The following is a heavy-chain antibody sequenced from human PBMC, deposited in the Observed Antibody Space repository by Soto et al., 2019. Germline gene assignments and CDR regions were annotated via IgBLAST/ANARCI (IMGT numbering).Heavy chain of an antibody. J-gene: IGHJ6*02. CDR3: ARYGGGKAVGYFHYYGMDV. CDR1: GYTFGYYG. Sequence: QVQLVQSGAEVKKPGASVKVSCDTSGYTFGYYGINWVRQAPGQGLEWMGWISGYNGETNYAQNFQGRATMTTDTSRSTAYMVRRSLRSDDTAVYYCARYGGGKAVGYFHYYGMDVWGQGTTVTVSS. V-gene: IGHV1-18*01. D-gene: IGHD1-26*01. CDR2: ISGYNGET.